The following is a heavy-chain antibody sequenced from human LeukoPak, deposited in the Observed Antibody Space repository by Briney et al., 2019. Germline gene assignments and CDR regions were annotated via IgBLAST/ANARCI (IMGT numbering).Heavy chain of an antibody. Sequence: PGGSLRLSCAASGFNFSSYWMSWVRQAPGKGLEWVANIKKDGSEKHYVDSVKGRFTISRDNAKNSLYLQMNSLRAEDTAVYYCGSANRYTARIGTPDYWGQGTLVTVSS. D-gene: IGHD6-6*01. CDR2: IKKDGSEK. CDR3: GSANRYTARIGTPDY. V-gene: IGHV3-7*01. CDR1: GFNFSSYW. J-gene: IGHJ4*02.